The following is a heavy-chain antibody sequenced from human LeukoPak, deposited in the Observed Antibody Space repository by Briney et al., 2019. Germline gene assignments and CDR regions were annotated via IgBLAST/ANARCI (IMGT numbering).Heavy chain of an antibody. V-gene: IGHV3-11*06. D-gene: IGHD5-12*01. CDR3: ARDSTPGYGARLL. Sequence: SGGSLRLSCAASGFTFSDYYMSWIRQAPGKGLEWVSYISGSSSYTNYADSVKGRFTISRDNAKNSLYLQMNSLRAEDTAVYYCARDSTPGYGARLLWGQGTLVTVSS. J-gene: IGHJ4*02. CDR2: ISGSSSYT. CDR1: GFTFSDYY.